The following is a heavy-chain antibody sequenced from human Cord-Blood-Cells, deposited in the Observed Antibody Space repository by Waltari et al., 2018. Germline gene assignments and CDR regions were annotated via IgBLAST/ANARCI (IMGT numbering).Heavy chain of an antibody. V-gene: IGHV2-26*01. CDR2: IFSNDEK. D-gene: IGHD3-3*01. Sequence: QVTLKESGPVLVKPTATLTLTCTVPGFSLSNARMGVSWIRQPPGKALEWLAHIFSNDEKSYSTSLKSRLTISKDTSKSQVVLTMTNMDPVDTATYYCARKAPNYDFWSGYDYWGQGTLVTVSS. J-gene: IGHJ4*02. CDR1: GFSLSNARMG. CDR3: ARKAPNYDFWSGYDY.